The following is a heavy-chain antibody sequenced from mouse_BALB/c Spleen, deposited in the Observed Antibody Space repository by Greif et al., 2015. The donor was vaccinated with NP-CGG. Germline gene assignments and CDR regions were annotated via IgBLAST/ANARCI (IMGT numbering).Heavy chain of an antibody. D-gene: IGHD2-1*01. CDR1: GFTFSSYA. Sequence: EVKLMESGGGLVKPGGSLKLSCAASGFTFSSYAMSWVRQTPEKRLEWVATISSGGSYTYYPDSVKGRFTISRDNAKNTLYLQMSSLRSEDTAMYYCASQIYPNGRYFDYWGQGTTLTVSS. CDR3: ASQIYPNGRYFDY. V-gene: IGHV5-9-1*01. J-gene: IGHJ2*01. CDR2: ISSGGSYT.